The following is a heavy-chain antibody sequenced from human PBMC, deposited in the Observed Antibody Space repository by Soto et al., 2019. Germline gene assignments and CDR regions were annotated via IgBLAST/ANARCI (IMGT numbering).Heavy chain of an antibody. J-gene: IGHJ4*02. CDR2: INAGNGNT. Sequence: QVQLVQSGAEVKKPGASVKVSCKASGYTFTSYAMHWVRQAPGQRLEWMGWINAGNGNTKYSQKFQGRVTITRDTSASTAYMQLSSLRSEDTAVYYCARGPGGPDGPGDYWRQGTLVTVSS. CDR3: ARGPGGPDGPGDY. CDR1: GYTFTSYA. D-gene: IGHD2-15*01. V-gene: IGHV1-3*01.